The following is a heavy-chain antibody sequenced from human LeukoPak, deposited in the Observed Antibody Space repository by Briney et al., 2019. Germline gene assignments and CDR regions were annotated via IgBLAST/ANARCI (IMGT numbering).Heavy chain of an antibody. D-gene: IGHD3-10*01. J-gene: IGHJ4*02. Sequence: GGSLRLSCAASGFTFSSYGMHWVRQAPGKGLEWVAFIRYDGSNKYYADSVKGRFTISRDNSKNTLYLQMNSLRAEDTAVYYCAKVGSGSGSYLHYFDYWGQGTLVTVSS. CDR2: IRYDGSNK. CDR1: GFTFSSYG. V-gene: IGHV3-30*02. CDR3: AKVGSGSGSYLHYFDY.